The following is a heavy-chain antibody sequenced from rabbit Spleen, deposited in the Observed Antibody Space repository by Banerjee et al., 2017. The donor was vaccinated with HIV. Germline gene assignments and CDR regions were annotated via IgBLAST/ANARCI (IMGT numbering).Heavy chain of an antibody. V-gene: IGHV1S40*01. Sequence: QSLEESGGDLVKPGASLTLTCTASGFSFSSNYYMCWVRQAPGKGLEWIACIYTGSGATYYANWAKGRFTVSKTSSTTVDLKMTSLTAADTATYFCARETSSGWGVVSYYFNLWGPGTLVTVS. J-gene: IGHJ4*01. D-gene: IGHD4-1*01. CDR3: ARETSSGWGVVSYYFNL. CDR2: IYTGSGAT. CDR1: GFSFSSNYY.